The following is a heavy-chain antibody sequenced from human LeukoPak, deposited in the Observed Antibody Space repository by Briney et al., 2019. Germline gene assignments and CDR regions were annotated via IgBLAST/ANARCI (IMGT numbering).Heavy chain of an antibody. J-gene: IGHJ4*01. CDR2: IYTGGST. CDR1: GFTVSSNH. D-gene: IGHD2-21*01. CDR3: ARDIFSSVXTYYFDY. Sequence: GGSLRLSCAASGFTVSSNHMSWVRQAPGKGLEWVSLIYTGGSTYYADSVKGRFTISRDNSKNTLYLQMNSLRAEDTAVYYCARDIFSSVXTYYFDYWGXGTXVTVSS. V-gene: IGHV3-53*01.